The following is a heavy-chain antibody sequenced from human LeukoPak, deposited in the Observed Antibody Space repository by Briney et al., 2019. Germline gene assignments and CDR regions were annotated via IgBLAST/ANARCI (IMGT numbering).Heavy chain of an antibody. V-gene: IGHV3-11*01. CDR2: ISSSGSTI. CDR3: AREDCSSTSCYGPWGYYYGMVV. CDR1: GFTFSDYY. Sequence: PGGSLRLSCAASGFTFSDYYMSWVRQAPGKGLEWVSYISSSGSTIYYADSVKGRFTISRDNAKNSLYLQMNSLRAEDTAVYYCAREDCSSTSCYGPWGYYYGMVVWGQGPTVTVSS. J-gene: IGHJ6*02. D-gene: IGHD2-2*01.